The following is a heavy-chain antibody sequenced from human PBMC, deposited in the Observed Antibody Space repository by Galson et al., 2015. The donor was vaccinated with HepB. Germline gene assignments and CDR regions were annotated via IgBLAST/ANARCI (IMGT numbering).Heavy chain of an antibody. CDR1: GGTFSSYA. Sequence: SVKVSCKASGGTFSSYAISWVRQAPGQGLEWMGGIIPIFGTANYAQKFQGRVTITADESTSTAYMELSSLRSEDTAVYYCARRSGYDFWSGYYMDYWGQGTLVTVSS. D-gene: IGHD3-3*01. V-gene: IGHV1-69*13. CDR2: IIPIFGTA. CDR3: ARRSGYDFWSGYYMDY. J-gene: IGHJ4*02.